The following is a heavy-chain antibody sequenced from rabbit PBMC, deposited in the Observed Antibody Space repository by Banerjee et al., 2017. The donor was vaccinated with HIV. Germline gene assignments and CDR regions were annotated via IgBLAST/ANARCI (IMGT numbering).Heavy chain of an antibody. J-gene: IGHJ4*01. D-gene: IGHD4-1*01. CDR2: IYAGSSGTT. V-gene: IGHV1S45*01. CDR1: GFDFSSSYY. CDR3: ARAVTYSYYFNL. Sequence: QGQLKETGGGLVQPGGSLTLSCKASGFDFSSSYYMCWVRQAPGKGLEWIGCIYAGSSGTTYYASWAKGRFTISKTSSTVDLKMTSLTAADTATYFCARAVTYSYYFNLWAQGPSSPS.